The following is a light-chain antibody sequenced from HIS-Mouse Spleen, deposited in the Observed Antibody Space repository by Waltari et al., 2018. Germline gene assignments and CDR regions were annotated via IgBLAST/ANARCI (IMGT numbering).Light chain of an antibody. Sequence: SSELTQDPAVSVALGQTVRITCQGDSLRSYYASWYQQKPGQAPVLVIYGKNNRPSGLPDRFSGSSSGNTASLTIPGAQAEDEADYYCNSRDSSGNHVVFGGGTKLTVL. V-gene: IGLV3-19*01. CDR2: GKN. CDR1: SLRSYY. CDR3: NSRDSSGNHVV. J-gene: IGLJ2*01.